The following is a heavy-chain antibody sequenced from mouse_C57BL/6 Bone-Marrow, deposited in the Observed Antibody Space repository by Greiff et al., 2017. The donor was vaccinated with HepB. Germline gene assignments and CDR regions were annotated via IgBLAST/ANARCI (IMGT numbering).Heavy chain of an antibody. CDR1: GFSFNTYA. J-gene: IGHJ4*01. CDR2: IRSKSNNYAT. Sequence: EVQVVESGGGLVQPKGSLKLSCAASGFSFNTYAMNWVRQAPGKGLEWVARIRSKSNNYATYYADSVKDRFTISRDDSESMLYLQMNNLKTEDTAMYYCVRHGGTDYAMDYWGQGTSVTVSS. D-gene: IGHD3-3*01. CDR3: VRHGGTDYAMDY. V-gene: IGHV10-1*01.